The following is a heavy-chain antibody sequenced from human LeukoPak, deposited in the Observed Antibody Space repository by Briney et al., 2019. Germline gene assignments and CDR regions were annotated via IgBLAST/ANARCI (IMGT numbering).Heavy chain of an antibody. D-gene: IGHD3-10*01. CDR2: IYYSGST. Sequence: PSETLSLTCTVSGGSISSSSYYWGWIRQPPGKGLEWIGSIYYSGSTYYNPSLKSRVTISVDTSKNQFSLKLSSVAAADTAVYYCATSGFRDYWGQGTLVTVSS. V-gene: IGHV4-39*07. CDR3: ATSGFRDY. J-gene: IGHJ4*02. CDR1: GGSISSSSYY.